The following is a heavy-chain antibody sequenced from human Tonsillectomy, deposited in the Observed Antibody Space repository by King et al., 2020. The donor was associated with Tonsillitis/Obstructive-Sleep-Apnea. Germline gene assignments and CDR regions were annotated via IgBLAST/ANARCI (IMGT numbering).Heavy chain of an antibody. J-gene: IGHJ6*03. CDR1: GFSFSNYW. D-gene: IGHD2-2*03. Sequence: VQLVESGGGLVQPGGSLRLSCAASGFSFSNYWMHWVRQAPGKGLVWVSRSNSDGSSITYADSVRGRFTISRDNAKNTLYLQMNSLRAEDTAVYYCARGGYCSSGSCRGMDVWGKGTTVIVSS. V-gene: IGHV3-74*01. CDR2: SNSDGSSI. CDR3: ARGGYCSSGSCRGMDV.